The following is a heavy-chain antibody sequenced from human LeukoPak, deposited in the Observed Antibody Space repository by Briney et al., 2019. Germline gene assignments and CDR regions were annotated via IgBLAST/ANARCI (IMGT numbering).Heavy chain of an antibody. Sequence: GGSLRLSCAASGFTFSSDAMSSVRQAPGKGLEWVSAISGSGGSTYYADSVKGRFTISRDNSKNTPYLQMNSLRAEDTAVYYCAKGFYCSSSTCLDYWGQGTLVTVSS. V-gene: IGHV3-23*01. CDR3: AKGFYCSSSTCLDY. D-gene: IGHD2-2*01. J-gene: IGHJ4*02. CDR1: GFTFSSDA. CDR2: ISGSGGST.